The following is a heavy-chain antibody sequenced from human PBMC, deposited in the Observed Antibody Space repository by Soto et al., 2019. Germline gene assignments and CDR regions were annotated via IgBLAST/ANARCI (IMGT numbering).Heavy chain of an antibody. CDR2: ISSSGSTI. D-gene: IGHD2-2*01. CDR1: GFEFSGYY. CDR3: AKKGYCSSTSCYYYYGMDV. J-gene: IGHJ6*02. V-gene: IGHV3-11*01. Sequence: PGGSLRLSCAASGFEFSGYYMSWIRQAPGKGLEWVSYISSSGSTIYYADSVKGRFTISRDNAKNSLYLQMNSLRAEDTAVYYCAKKGYCSSTSCYYYYGMDVWGQGTTVTVSS.